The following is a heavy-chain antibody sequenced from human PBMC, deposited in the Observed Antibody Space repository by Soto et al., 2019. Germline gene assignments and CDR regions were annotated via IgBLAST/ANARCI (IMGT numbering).Heavy chain of an antibody. V-gene: IGHV3-11*01. CDR2: ISSRGDII. CDR3: ARDLGYYDSSGYFDY. Sequence: GGSLRLSCAVSGFIFSDYYMSWIRQAPGKGLEWVSYISSRGDIIYYADSVKGRFTISRDNAKNSLYLQMNSLRAEDTAVYYCARDLGYYDSSGYFDYWGQGTLVTVPQ. CDR1: GFIFSDYY. J-gene: IGHJ4*02. D-gene: IGHD3-22*01.